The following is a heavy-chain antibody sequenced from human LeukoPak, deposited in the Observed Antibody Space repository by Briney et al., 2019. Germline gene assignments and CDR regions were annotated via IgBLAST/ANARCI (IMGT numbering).Heavy chain of an antibody. D-gene: IGHD3-22*01. J-gene: IGHJ4*02. Sequence: GGSLRLSCAASGFTVSGHPMSWVRQAPGKGLEWVSAISGSGGSTYYADSVKGRFTISRDNSKNTLYLQMNSLRAEDTAVYYCAKGHYYDSSGYGLWDYWGQGTLVTVSS. CDR3: AKGHYYDSSGYGLWDY. CDR2: ISGSGGST. V-gene: IGHV3-23*01. CDR1: GFTVSGHP.